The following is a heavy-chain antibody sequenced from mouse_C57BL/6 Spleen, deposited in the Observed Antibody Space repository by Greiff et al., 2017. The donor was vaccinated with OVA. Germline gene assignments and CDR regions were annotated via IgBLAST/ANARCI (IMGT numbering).Heavy chain of an antibody. D-gene: IGHD1-1*01. CDR1: GYAFSSSW. V-gene: IGHV1-82*01. CDR2: IYPGDGDT. CDR3: ARDPPITTVVGDYFDY. Sequence: VKLVESGPELVKPGASVKISCKASGYAFSSSWMNWVKQRPGKGLEWIGRIYPGDGDTNYNGKFKGKATLTADKSSSTAYMQLSSLTSEDSAVYFCARDPPITTVVGDYFDYWGQGTTLTVSS. J-gene: IGHJ2*01.